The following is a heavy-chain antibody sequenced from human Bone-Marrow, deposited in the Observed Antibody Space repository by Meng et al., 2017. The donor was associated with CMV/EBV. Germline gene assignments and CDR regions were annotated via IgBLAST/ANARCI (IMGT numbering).Heavy chain of an antibody. D-gene: IGHD6-13*01. Sequence: QVQLQQRGAGLLKPSXXLSLTCAVYGGSFSSYYWSWIRQPPGKGLEWIGEINHSGSTNYNPSLKSRVTISVDTSKNQFSLKLSSVTAADTAVYYCARGAAAGQLGYWGQGTLVTVSS. J-gene: IGHJ4*02. CDR3: ARGAAAGQLGY. CDR2: INHSGST. V-gene: IGHV4-34*01. CDR1: GGSFSSYY.